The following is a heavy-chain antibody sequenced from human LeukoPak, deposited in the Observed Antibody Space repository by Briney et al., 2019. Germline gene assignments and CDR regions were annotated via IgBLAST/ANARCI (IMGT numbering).Heavy chain of an antibody. Sequence: GGSLRLSCAASGFTFSSYWMSWVRQAPGKGLEWVANIKQDGSEKYYVDSVKGRFTISRDNAKNSLYLQMNSLRAEDTAVYYCARSDCSSTSCYEIDYWGQGTLVTVSS. CDR3: ARSDCSSTSCYEIDY. D-gene: IGHD2-2*01. V-gene: IGHV3-7*01. CDR1: GFTFSSYW. CDR2: IKQDGSEK. J-gene: IGHJ4*02.